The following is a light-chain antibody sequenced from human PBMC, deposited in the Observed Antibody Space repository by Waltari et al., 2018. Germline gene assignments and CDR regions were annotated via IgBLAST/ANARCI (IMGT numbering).Light chain of an antibody. Sequence: QLTQSPSSLSASVGDRVTITCRASQGIDNLLAWYQQTPGKDPRLRIYCAFTLQSGAPSRVSGSMSGADFTLTSSDLQPDEVATYYCQRYDSGPRTFGQGTKVEI. CDR3: QRYDSGPRT. CDR2: CAF. V-gene: IGKV1-27*01. J-gene: IGKJ1*01. CDR1: QGIDNL.